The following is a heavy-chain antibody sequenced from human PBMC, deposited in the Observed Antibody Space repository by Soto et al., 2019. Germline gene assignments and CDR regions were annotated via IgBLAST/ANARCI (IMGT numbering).Heavy chain of an antibody. J-gene: IGHJ4*02. CDR2: INHSGST. Sequence: PSETLSLTCAVYGGSFSGYYWSWIRQPPGKGLEWIGEINHSGSTNYNPSLKSRVTISVDTSKNQFSLKLSSVTAADTAVYYCASYSSSSGFDYWGQGTQVTVSS. V-gene: IGHV4-34*01. CDR1: GGSFSGYY. CDR3: ASYSSSSGFDY. D-gene: IGHD6-6*01.